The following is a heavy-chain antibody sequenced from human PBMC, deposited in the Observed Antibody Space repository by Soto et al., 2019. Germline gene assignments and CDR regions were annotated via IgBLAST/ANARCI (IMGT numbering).Heavy chain of an antibody. CDR1: GYNFTTCW. J-gene: IGHJ5*02. CDR3: ARDELYCSSTTCYQVDP. V-gene: IGHV5-10-1*01. CDR2: IDPSDSYT. D-gene: IGHD2-2*01. Sequence: GESLKISCKGSGYNFTTCWITWVRQMPCKGLEWMGRIDPSDSYTNYSPSFQGHVTISADKSITTAYLQWSSLKASDTAMYYCARDELYCSSTTCYQVDPWGQGTLVTV.